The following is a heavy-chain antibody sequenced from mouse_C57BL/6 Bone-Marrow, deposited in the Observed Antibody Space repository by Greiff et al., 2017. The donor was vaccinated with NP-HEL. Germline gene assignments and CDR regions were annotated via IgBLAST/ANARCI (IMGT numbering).Heavy chain of an antibody. V-gene: IGHV14-4*01. CDR2: IDPENGDT. CDR3: TFYYYGSSSWFAY. D-gene: IGHD1-1*01. Sequence: VQLQQSGAELVRPGASVKLSCTASGFNIKDDYMHWVKQRPEQGLEWIGWIDPENGDTEYASKFQGKATITADTSSNTAYLQLSILTSEDTAVYYCTFYYYGSSSWFAYWGQGTLVTVSA. CDR1: GFNIKDDY. J-gene: IGHJ3*01.